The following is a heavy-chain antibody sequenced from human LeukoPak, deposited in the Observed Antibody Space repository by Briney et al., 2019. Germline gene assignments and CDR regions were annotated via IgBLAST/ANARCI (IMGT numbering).Heavy chain of an antibody. Sequence: SETLSLTCAVSGYSISISYYWGWIRQPPGQGLEWIASIFHSGTTYYNPSLKSRVTISVDTSKNQFSLKLSSVTAADTAVYHCARHPEYLPFDYWGQGTLVTVSS. J-gene: IGHJ4*02. V-gene: IGHV4-38-2*01. CDR3: ARHPEYLPFDY. CDR2: IFHSGTT. CDR1: GYSISISYY. D-gene: IGHD6-6*01.